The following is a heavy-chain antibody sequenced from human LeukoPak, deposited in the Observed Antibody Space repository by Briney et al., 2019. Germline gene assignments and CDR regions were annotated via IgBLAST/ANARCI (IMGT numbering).Heavy chain of an antibody. J-gene: IGHJ5*02. D-gene: IGHD1-14*01. CDR1: GFTFSSYG. Sequence: GGSLRLSCAASGFTFSSYGMHWVRQAPGKGLEWVSYISSSGSTIYYADSVKGRFTISRDNAKNSLYLQMNSLRAEDTAVYYCARNRGRSWFDPWGQGTLVTVSS. V-gene: IGHV3-48*04. CDR2: ISSSGSTI. CDR3: ARNRGRSWFDP.